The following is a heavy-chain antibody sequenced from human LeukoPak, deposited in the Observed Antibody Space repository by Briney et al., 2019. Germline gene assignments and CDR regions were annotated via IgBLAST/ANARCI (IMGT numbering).Heavy chain of an antibody. J-gene: IGHJ4*02. V-gene: IGHV4-4*07. D-gene: IGHD6-13*01. CDR2: LSTSGST. CDR3: AKLAAGGFDN. CDR1: GSPISCCR. Sequence: SGTLSLTCTVSGSPISCCRWNWIRQPAGKGLEWIGRLSTSGSTNYNPSLKSRVTMSADTSKNQFSLRLSSVTAADTAMYYCAKLAAGGFDNWGEGALVTVSS.